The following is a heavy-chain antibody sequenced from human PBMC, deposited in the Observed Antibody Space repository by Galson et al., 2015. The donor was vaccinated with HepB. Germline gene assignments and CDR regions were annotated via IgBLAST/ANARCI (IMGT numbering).Heavy chain of an antibody. CDR1: GFTFSSYA. Sequence: SLRLSCAASGFTFSSYAMHWVRQAPGKGLEWVAVISYDGSNKYYADSVKGRFTISRDNSKNTLYLQMNSLRAEDTAVYYCARDRIAAAGTFRENYYGMDVWGQGTTVTVSS. V-gene: IGHV3-30-3*01. CDR2: ISYDGSNK. D-gene: IGHD6-13*01. CDR3: ARDRIAAAGTFRENYYGMDV. J-gene: IGHJ6*02.